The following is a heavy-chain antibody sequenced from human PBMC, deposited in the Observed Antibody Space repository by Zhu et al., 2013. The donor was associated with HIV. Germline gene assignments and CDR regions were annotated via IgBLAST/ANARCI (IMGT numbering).Heavy chain of an antibody. CDR3: ERHHNSGYYSYFDY. D-gene: IGHD3-22*01. V-gene: IGHV1-69*01. J-gene: IGHJ4*02. Sequence: QVKLVQSGAEVKKPGSSMKVSCMASGGTFTTYAINWVRQAPGQELEWVGEIIPIFGTPNYAQKFQGRVTITADESTSTAYMELSSPRSEDTAVYYCERHHNSGYYSYFDYWGQGTLVTVSS. CDR1: GGTFTTYA. CDR2: IIPIFGTP.